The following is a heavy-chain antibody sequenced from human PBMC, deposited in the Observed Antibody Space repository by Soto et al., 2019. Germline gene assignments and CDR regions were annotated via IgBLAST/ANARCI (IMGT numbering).Heavy chain of an antibody. V-gene: IGHV1-18*01. CDR3: ARAPPTGKTFDY. CDR2: ISAYNGNT. CDR1: GYTFTSYG. Sequence: QVQLVPSGAEVKKPGASVTVSCKASGYTFTSYGISWVRQAPGQGLEWMGWISAYNGNTNYAQKLQGRVTMTTNTSTSTAYMELRSLRSDDTAVYYGARAPPTGKTFDYWGQGTLVTVSS. D-gene: IGHD1-1*01. J-gene: IGHJ4*02.